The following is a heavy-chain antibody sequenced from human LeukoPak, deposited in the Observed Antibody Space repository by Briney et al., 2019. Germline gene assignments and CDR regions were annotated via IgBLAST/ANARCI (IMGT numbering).Heavy chain of an antibody. D-gene: IGHD3-10*01. Sequence: SETLSLTCTVSGGSISSYYWSWIRQPPGKGLEWIGYIYYSGSTNYNPSLKSRVTISVDTSKNQFSLKLSSVTAADTAVYYCTRDSGTTGEVKFDPWGQGTLVTISS. J-gene: IGHJ5*02. CDR2: IYYSGST. V-gene: IGHV4-59*01. CDR3: TRDSGTTGEVKFDP. CDR1: GGSISSYY.